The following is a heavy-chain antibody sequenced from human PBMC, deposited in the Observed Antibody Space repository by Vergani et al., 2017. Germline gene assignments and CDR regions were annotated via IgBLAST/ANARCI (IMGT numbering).Heavy chain of an antibody. CDR1: GFTFDDYA. D-gene: IGHD3-3*01. V-gene: IGHV3-9*01. Sequence: EVQLVESGGGLVQPGRSLRLSCAASGFTFDDYAMHWVRQAPGKGLEWVSGINWNSDSIAYADSVKGRFTISRDNAKNSLYLQMNSLRAEDTAVYYCAKTSYDFWSGYPRSTGGYMDVWGKGTTVTVSS. CDR2: INWNSDSI. J-gene: IGHJ6*03. CDR3: AKTSYDFWSGYPRSTGGYMDV.